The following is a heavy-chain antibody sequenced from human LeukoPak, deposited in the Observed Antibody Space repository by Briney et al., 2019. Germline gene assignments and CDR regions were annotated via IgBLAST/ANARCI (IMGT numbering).Heavy chain of an antibody. CDR1: GGSISSTAW. V-gene: IGHV4-4*02. Sequence: PSETLSLTCAVSGGSISSTAWWSWARQPPGKGLEWIGEIYHSGSTNYNPSLKSRVAISVDKSRNQFSLELTSVTAADTAVYYCARLWGYNGYAPYGMDVWGQGTTVTVSS. D-gene: IGHD5-12*01. CDR2: IYHSGST. J-gene: IGHJ6*02. CDR3: ARLWGYNGYAPYGMDV.